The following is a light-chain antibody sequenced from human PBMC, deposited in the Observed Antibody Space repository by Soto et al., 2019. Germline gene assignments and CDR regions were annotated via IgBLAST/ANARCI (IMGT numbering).Light chain of an antibody. J-gene: IGKJ1*01. V-gene: IGKV3-11*01. CDR3: QQRSNWPPT. Sequence: EIVLTQSPATLSLSPGERATLSCSVSQSVRNYLAWYQQKRGQAPRLLIHDASNRATGIPARFSGIGSGTDFSLTISSLEPEDFAVYYCQQRSNWPPTFGQGTK. CDR2: DAS. CDR1: QSVRNY.